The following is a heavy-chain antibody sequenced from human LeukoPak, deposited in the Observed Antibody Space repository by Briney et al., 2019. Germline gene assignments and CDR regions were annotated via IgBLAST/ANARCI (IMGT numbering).Heavy chain of an antibody. CDR2: ISWNSGSI. V-gene: IGHV3-9*01. CDR3: ARDVDTASV. D-gene: IGHD5-18*01. J-gene: IGHJ4*02. Sequence: PGGSLRLSCAASGFTFDDYAMHWVRQAPGKGLEWVSGISWNSGSIGYADSVKGRFTISRDNAKNTLYLQMNSLRAEDTAVYYCARDVDTASVWGQGTLVTVSS. CDR1: GFTFDDYA.